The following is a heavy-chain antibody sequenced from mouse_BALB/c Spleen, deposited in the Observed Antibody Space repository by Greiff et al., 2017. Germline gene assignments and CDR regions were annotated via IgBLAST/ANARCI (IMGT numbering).Heavy chain of an antibody. CDR2: ISSGSSTI. J-gene: IGHJ2*01. V-gene: IGHV5-17*02. Sequence: EVHLVESGGGLVQPGGSRKLSCAASGFTFSSFGMHWVRQAPEKGLEWVAYISSGSSTIYYADTVKGRFTISRDNPKNTLFLQMTSLRSEDTAMYYCARSYRYDAYYFDYWGQGTTLTVSS. CDR3: ARSYRYDAYYFDY. CDR1: GFTFSSFG. D-gene: IGHD2-14*01.